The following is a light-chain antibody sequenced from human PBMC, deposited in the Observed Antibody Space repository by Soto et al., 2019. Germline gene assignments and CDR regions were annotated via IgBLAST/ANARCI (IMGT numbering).Light chain of an antibody. CDR2: WAS. V-gene: IGKV4-1*01. J-gene: IGKJ5*01. CDR3: QQYYTTPIT. CDR1: QTVLYSSNNKNY. Sequence: DIVMTQSPDSLAVSLGERATINCKSSQTVLYSSNNKNYLAWYQQKPGQPPKLLIYWASTRESGVPDRFSGSGSGTYFTLTISSLQAEDVAVYYCQQYYTTPITFGQGIRLEMK.